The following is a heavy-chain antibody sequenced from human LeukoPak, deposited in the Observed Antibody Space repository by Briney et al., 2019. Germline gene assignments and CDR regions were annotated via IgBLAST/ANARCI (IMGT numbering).Heavy chain of an antibody. J-gene: IGHJ4*02. D-gene: IGHD2-2*01. V-gene: IGHV3-9*01. CDR2: ISWNSGSI. Sequence: GGSLRLSCAASGFTFDDYAMHWVRHAPGKGLEWVSGISWNSGSIGYADSVKGRFTISRDNAKNSLYLQMNSLRAEDTALYYCAKALYGYQLLAALDYWGQGTLVTVSS. CDR1: GFTFDDYA. CDR3: AKALYGYQLLAALDY.